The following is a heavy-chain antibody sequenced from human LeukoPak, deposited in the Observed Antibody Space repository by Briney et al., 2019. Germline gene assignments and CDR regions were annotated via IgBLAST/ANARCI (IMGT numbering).Heavy chain of an antibody. J-gene: IGHJ4*02. CDR1: GYTFTSYG. CDR3: ARTPSSSILLWSEYYFDY. Sequence: ASVKVPCKASGYTFTSYGISWVRQAPGQGLEWMGWISAYNGNTNYAQKIQGRVTMTTDTSTSTAYMELRSLRSDDTAVYYCARTPSSSILLWSEYYFDYWGQGTLVTVSS. CDR2: ISAYNGNT. D-gene: IGHD5-18*01. V-gene: IGHV1-18*04.